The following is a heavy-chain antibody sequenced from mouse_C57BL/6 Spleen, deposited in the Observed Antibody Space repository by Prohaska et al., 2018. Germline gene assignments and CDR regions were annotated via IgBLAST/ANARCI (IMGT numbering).Heavy chain of an antibody. CDR1: GYTFTSYG. V-gene: IGHV1-81*01. CDR3: AREDGYYPY. Sequence: QVQLQQSGAELARPGASVTLSCKASGYTFTSYGISWVKQRTGQGLEWIGEIYPRSGNTYYNEKFKGKATLTADKSSSTAYMELRSLTSEDSAVYFCAREDGYYPYWGQGTLVTVSA. CDR2: IYPRSGNT. D-gene: IGHD2-3*01. J-gene: IGHJ3*01.